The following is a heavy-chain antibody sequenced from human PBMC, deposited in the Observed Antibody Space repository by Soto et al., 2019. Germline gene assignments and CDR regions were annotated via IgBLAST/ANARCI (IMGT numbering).Heavy chain of an antibody. J-gene: IGHJ6*02. CDR1: GFTFSSYA. CDR2: ISYDGSNK. V-gene: IGHV3-30-3*01. CDR3: ARDSSSTGGGHYYYGMDV. D-gene: IGHD2-2*01. Sequence: QVQLVESGGGVVQPGRSLRLSCAASGFTFSSYAMHWVRQAPGKGLEWVAVISYDGSNKYYADSVKGRFTISRDNSKNTLYLQMNSLRAEDTAVYYCARDSSSTGGGHYYYGMDVWGQGTTVTVSS.